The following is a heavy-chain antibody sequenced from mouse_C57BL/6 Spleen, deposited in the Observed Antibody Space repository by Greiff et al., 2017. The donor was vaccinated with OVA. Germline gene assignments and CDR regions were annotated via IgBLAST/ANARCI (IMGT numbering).Heavy chain of an antibody. J-gene: IGHJ3*01. CDR3: AKTDYYGSSYFAY. CDR2: IWRGGST. Sequence: VQLVESGPGLVQPSQSLSITCTVSGFSLTSYGVHWVRQSPGKGLEWLGVIWRGGSTDYNAAFMSRLSITKDNSKSQVFFKMNSLQADDTAIYYCAKTDYYGSSYFAYWGQGTLVTVSA. D-gene: IGHD1-1*01. CDR1: GFSLTSYG. V-gene: IGHV2-5*01.